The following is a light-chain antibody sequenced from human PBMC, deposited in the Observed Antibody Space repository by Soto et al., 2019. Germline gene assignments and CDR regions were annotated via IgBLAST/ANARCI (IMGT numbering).Light chain of an antibody. V-gene: IGLV2-14*01. CDR3: SSYRSSSTPGWV. CDR1: SSDVGGYNY. Sequence: QSVLTQPASVSGSPGQSITISCTGTSSDVGGYNYVSWYQQHPGKAPKLMIFEVSNRPSGVSNRLSGSKSGNTASLTISGLQAEDEGDYYCSSYRSSSTPGWVFGGGTKLTVL. CDR2: EVS. J-gene: IGLJ3*02.